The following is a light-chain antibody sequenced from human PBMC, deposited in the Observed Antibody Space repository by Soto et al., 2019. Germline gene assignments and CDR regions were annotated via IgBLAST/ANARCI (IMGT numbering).Light chain of an antibody. J-gene: IGLJ3*02. CDR3: QSYDNSLSAWV. CDR2: GNN. V-gene: IGLV1-40*01. CDR1: SSNIGAGYD. Sequence: QSVLTQPPSVSGAPGQRVTISCTGSSSNIGAGYDVHWYQQLPGTAPKLLIYGNNNRPSGVPDRFSGSKSGTSASLAITGLQAEDEADYYCQSYDNSLSAWVFGGGTQLTVL.